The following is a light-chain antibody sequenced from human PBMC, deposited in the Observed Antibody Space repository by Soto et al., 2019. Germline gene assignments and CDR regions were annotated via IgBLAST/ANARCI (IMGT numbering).Light chain of an antibody. CDR2: AAS. V-gene: IGKV1-39*01. CDR3: QQSYSSLWT. J-gene: IGKJ1*01. CDR1: QSISSY. Sequence: DIQMTQSPFSLSASVGDRVTITCRASQSISSYLNWYQQKQGKDPKLLIFAASSLQSGVPSRFSGSGSGTDFTLTISSLQPEDFATYYCQQSYSSLWTFGQGTKVEIK.